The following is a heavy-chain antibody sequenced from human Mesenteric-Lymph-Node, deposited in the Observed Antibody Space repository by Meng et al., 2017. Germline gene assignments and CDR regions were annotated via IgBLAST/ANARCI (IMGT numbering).Heavy chain of an antibody. D-gene: IGHD2-8*02. CDR1: GGSLSGAY. J-gene: IGHJ4*02. CDR2: IIHGGSP. CDR3: ARRPTGIDY. Sequence: QGQVPQWGGGLLKPSETLSLTCAVNGGSLSGAYWNWIRQPPGKGLEWIGEIIHGGSPSYNPSLKSRVTISIDTSKNQLSLMLSSVTAADTAVYYCARRPTGIDYWGQGTLVTVSS. V-gene: IGHV4-34*12.